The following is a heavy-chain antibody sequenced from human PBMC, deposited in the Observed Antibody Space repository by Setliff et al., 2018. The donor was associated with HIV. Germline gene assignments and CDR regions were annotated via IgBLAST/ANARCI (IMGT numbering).Heavy chain of an antibody. D-gene: IGHD1-1*01. CDR2: INHSGST. J-gene: IGHJ4*02. CDR1: GGSFSGHY. CDR3: AMVIGWNDAGDY. Sequence: SETLSLTCAVYGGSFSGHYWSRIRQPPGKGPEWIGEINHSGSTNYNPSLKSRVTIAVDTSKNQLSLKLSFVTAADTAVYYCAMVIGWNDAGDYWGRGTLVTVSS. V-gene: IGHV4-34*01.